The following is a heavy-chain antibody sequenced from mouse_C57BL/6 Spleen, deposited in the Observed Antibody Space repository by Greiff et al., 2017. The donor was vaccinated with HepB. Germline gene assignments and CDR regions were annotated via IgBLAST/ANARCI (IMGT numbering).Heavy chain of an antibody. CDR2: IDPSDSYT. J-gene: IGHJ3*01. CDR3: ARLDYGSSYAY. D-gene: IGHD1-1*01. CDR1: GYTFTSYW. Sequence: QVQLQQPGAELVMPGASVKLSYKASGYTFTSYWMHWVKQRPGQGLEWIGEIDPSDSYTNYNQKFKGKSTLTVDKSSSTAYMQLSSLTSEDSAVYYCARLDYGSSYAYWGQGTLVTVSA. V-gene: IGHV1-69*01.